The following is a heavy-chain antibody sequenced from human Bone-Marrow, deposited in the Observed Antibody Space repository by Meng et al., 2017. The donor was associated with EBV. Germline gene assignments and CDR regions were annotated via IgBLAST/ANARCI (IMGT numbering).Heavy chain of an antibody. CDR2: IYYSGST. CDR1: GGSISSYY. Sequence: QVQVQDSGPGLVKPSETLSLTCTVSGGSISSYYWSWIRQPPGKGLEWIGYIYYSGSTNYNPSLKSRVTISVDTSKNQFSLKLSSVTAADTAVYYCARDHNPSLHGYGFDYWGQGTLVTVSS. V-gene: IGHV4-59*01. CDR3: ARDHNPSLHGYGFDY. J-gene: IGHJ4*02. D-gene: IGHD5-12*01.